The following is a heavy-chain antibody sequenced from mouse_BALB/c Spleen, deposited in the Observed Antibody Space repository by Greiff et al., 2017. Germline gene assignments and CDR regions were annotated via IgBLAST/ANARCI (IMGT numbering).Heavy chain of an antibody. CDR3: ARWGYDYYGEDAMDY. J-gene: IGHJ4*01. Sequence: VQLQQSGAELARPGASVKLSCKASGYTFTSYWMQWVKQRPGQGLEWIGAIYPGDGDTRYTQKFKGKATLTADKSSSTAYMQLSSLASEDSAVYYCARWGYDYYGEDAMDYWGQGTSVTVSS. V-gene: IGHV1-87*01. D-gene: IGHD1-1*01. CDR2: IYPGDGDT. CDR1: GYTFTSYW.